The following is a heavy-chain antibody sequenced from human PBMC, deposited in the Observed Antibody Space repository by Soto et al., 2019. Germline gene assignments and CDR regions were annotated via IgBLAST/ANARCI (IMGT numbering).Heavy chain of an antibody. CDR2: ICHSGSA. Sequence: PSETLSLTCAVSVGSISSSNWWSWVRHPPGKGLDWIGDICHSGSANYNPSLKSRVTIPVDKSKNQFSLKLSSVTAADTAVYYCPRVSKPPYYDILTGPDPYGMDLWGKGTTVTVSS. CDR1: VGSISSSNW. J-gene: IGHJ6*04. V-gene: IGHV4-4*02. CDR3: PRVSKPPYYDILTGPDPYGMDL. D-gene: IGHD3-9*01.